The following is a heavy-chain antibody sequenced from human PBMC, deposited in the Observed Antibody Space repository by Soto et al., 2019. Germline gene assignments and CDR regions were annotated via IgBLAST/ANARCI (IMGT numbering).Heavy chain of an antibody. CDR3: ARVVGATTFDYYSYGMDV. Sequence: SVKVSCKACGCTFSSYAISWVRQAPGQGREWMGGIIPIFGTANYAQKFQGRVTITADESTSTAYMELSSLRSEDTAVYYCARVVGATTFDYYSYGMDVWGQGTTVTVSS. J-gene: IGHJ6*02. CDR2: IIPIFGTA. CDR1: GCTFSSYA. V-gene: IGHV1-69*13. D-gene: IGHD1-26*01.